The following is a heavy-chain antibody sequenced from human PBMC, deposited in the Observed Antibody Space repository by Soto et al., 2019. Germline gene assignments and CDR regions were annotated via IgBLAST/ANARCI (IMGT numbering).Heavy chain of an antibody. CDR2: IFPVYSDS. CDR1: GYXFTSYW. V-gene: IGHV5-51*01. CDR3: SIRGYAYGYYFSY. J-gene: IGHJ4*02. D-gene: IGHD5-18*01. Sequence: EXLKISCKGSGYXFTSYWFFWVRHTPGEGLEFIGIIFPVYSDSKYSLFFQFQITISSYKSITNSYRQWISLRSWYTARYYFSIRGYAYGYYFSYWGQGTLVTVSS.